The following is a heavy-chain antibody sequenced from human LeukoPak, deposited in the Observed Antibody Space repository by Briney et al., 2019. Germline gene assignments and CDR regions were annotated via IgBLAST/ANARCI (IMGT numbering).Heavy chain of an antibody. CDR1: GGTFSSYA. Sequence: SVKVSCKASGGTFSSYAISWVRQAPGQGLEWMGGIIPIFGTANYAQKFQGRVTITADESTSTAYMELSSLRSEYTAVYYCARAQRITMVRGVISRQPEYYYYYYMDVWGKGTTVTISS. CDR2: IIPIFGTA. CDR3: ARAQRITMVRGVISRQPEYYYYYYMDV. J-gene: IGHJ6*03. D-gene: IGHD3-10*01. V-gene: IGHV1-69*13.